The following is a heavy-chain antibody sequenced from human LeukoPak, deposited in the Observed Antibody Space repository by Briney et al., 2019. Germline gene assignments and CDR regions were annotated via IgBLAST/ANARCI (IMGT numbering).Heavy chain of an antibody. CDR3: ARETYSGTQRGFDY. CDR2: IYYSGST. V-gene: IGHV4-30-4*01. Sequence: SQTLSLICTVSGGSIRSGDFYWSWIRQPPGKGLEWIGYIYYSGSTNYKPSLKSRVTISKDTSKNQFSLKLSSVTAADTAVYCARETYSGTQRGFDYWGQGTLVTVSS. J-gene: IGHJ4*02. D-gene: IGHD1-26*01. CDR1: GGSIRSGDFY.